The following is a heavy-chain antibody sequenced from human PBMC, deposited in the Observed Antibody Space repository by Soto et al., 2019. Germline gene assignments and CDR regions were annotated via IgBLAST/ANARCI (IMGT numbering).Heavy chain of an antibody. D-gene: IGHD3-10*01. V-gene: IGHV3-23*01. CDR2: ISGSGGST. Sequence: EVQLLESGGGLVQPGGSLRLSCAASGFTFSSYAMSWVRQAPGKGLEWVSAISGSGGSTYYADSVKGRFTISRDNSKNTLYLQMNSLRAEDTAVYYCAKVYLYWGYGSGSYYGEGYFDYWGQGTLVTVSS. CDR1: GFTFSSYA. CDR3: AKVYLYWGYGSGSYYGEGYFDY. J-gene: IGHJ4*02.